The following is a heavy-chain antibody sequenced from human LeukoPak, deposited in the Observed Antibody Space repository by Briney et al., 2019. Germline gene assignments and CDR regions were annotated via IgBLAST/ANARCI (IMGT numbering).Heavy chain of an antibody. V-gene: IGHV1-69*13. Sequence: GASVKVSCKASGGTFSSYAISWVRQAPGQGLEWMGGIIPIFGTANYAQEFQGRVTITADESTSTAYMELSSLRSEDTAVYYCASYDYVWGGYRPAPFDYWGQGTLVTVSS. CDR1: GGTFSSYA. CDR2: IIPIFGTA. J-gene: IGHJ4*02. CDR3: ASYDYVWGGYRPAPFDY. D-gene: IGHD3-16*02.